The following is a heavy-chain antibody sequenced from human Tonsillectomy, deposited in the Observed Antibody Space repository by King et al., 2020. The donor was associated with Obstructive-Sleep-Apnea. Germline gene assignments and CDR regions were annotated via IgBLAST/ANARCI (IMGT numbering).Heavy chain of an antibody. J-gene: IGHJ3*02. Sequence: QLQESGPGLVKPSETLSLTCTVSGGSISSSSYYWGWIRQPPGKGLEWIGRIYYSGSTYYNPSLKSRATISVDTSKNQFSLKLSSVTAAATAVYYCARDSHVTTVTTLAFDIWGQGTMVTVSS. CDR3: ARDSHVTTVTTLAFDI. D-gene: IGHD4-17*01. CDR2: IYYSGST. CDR1: GGSISSSSYY. V-gene: IGHV4-39*07.